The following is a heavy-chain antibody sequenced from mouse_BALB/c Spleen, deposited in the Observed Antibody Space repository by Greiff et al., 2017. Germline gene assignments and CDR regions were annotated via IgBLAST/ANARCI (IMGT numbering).Heavy chain of an antibody. CDR3: ARYDYGYGFAY. D-gene: IGHD1-2*01. CDR2: ILPGSGST. J-gene: IGHJ3*01. V-gene: IGHV1-9*01. CDR1: GYTFSSYW. Sequence: VQLQQSGAELMKPGASVKISCKATGYTFSSYWIEWVKQRPGHGLEWIGEILPGSGSTNYNEKFKGKATFTADTSSNTAYMQLSSLTSEDSAVYCCARYDYGYGFAYWGQGTLVTVSA.